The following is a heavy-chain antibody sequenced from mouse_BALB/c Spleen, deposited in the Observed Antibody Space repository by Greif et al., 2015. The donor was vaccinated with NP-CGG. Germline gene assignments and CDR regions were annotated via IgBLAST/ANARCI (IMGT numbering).Heavy chain of an antibody. J-gene: IGHJ3*01. CDR2: ISSGGSYT. Sequence: EVQGVESGGGLVKPGGSLKLSCAASGFTFSSYAMSWVRQTPEKRLEWVATISSGGSYTYYPDSVKGRFTISRDNAKNTLYLQMSSLRSEDTAMYYCARHGFAYWGQGTLVTVSA. CDR3: ARHGFAY. V-gene: IGHV5-9-3*01. CDR1: GFTFSSYA.